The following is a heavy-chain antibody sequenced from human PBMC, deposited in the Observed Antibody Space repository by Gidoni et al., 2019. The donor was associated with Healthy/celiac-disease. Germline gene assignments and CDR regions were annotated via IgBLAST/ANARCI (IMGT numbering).Heavy chain of an antibody. D-gene: IGHD6-13*01. Sequence: EVQRVEPGGGLVQPGGSLRLSCAASGFTVSSYEMNWVRKAPGKGLEWVSYISSSGSTINYADSVNGRFTISRDNAKNSLYLQMNSLRAEDTAVYYCAKLYSGVVSSWPTSWGQGTLVTVSS. CDR2: ISSSGSTI. J-gene: IGHJ5*02. CDR1: GFTVSSYE. CDR3: AKLYSGVVSSWPTS. V-gene: IGHV3-48*03.